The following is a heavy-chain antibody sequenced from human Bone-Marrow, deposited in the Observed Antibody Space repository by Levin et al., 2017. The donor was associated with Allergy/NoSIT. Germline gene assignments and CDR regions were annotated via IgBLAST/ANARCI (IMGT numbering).Heavy chain of an antibody. Sequence: GESLKISCKASGYSFTTYWISWVRQMPGRGLEWMGRIDPDDSISNYSPAFQGRVTISADKSTNTVYLQWNSLKASDTAMYYCARAGYYDSYNYFDPWGQGTLVSVS. D-gene: IGHD3-3*01. CDR3: ARAGYYDSYNYFDP. CDR1: GYSFTTYW. J-gene: IGHJ5*02. V-gene: IGHV5-10-1*01. CDR2: IDPDDSIS.